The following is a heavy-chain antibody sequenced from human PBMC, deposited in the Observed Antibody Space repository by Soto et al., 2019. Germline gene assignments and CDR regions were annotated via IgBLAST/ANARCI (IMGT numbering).Heavy chain of an antibody. Sequence: SGPTRVNPKPPLKLTCTFSGFSLSTSGLGVDWIRTPPGKALDWLALIYWDDGKRYSPYMKTRLNITKDTSKNQVVLTLTNVDPVDTATYYCANRPAYDISTGYYTFDYWGQGALVTVSS. J-gene: IGHJ4*02. CDR1: GFSLSTSGLG. CDR2: IYWDDGK. CDR3: ANRPAYDISTGYYTFDY. V-gene: IGHV2-5*02. D-gene: IGHD3-9*01.